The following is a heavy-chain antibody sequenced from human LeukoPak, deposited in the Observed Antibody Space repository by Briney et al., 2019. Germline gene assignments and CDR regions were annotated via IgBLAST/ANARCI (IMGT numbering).Heavy chain of an antibody. Sequence: PSETLSLTCAVYGGSFSDYYWSWVRQPPGKGLEWIGEINHSGNTNYNPSLKSRVTISVDMSKNQFSLKLSSVTAADTAVYYCARVSVRYSPNRGYYYYYGMDVWGQGTTVTVSS. CDR2: INHSGNT. D-gene: IGHD5-18*01. CDR3: ARVSVRYSPNRGYYYYYGMDV. J-gene: IGHJ6*02. V-gene: IGHV4-34*01. CDR1: GGSFSDYY.